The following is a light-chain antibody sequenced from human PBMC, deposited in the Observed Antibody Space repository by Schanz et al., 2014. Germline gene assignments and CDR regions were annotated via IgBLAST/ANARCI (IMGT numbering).Light chain of an antibody. CDR1: SSDVGAYNY. Sequence: QSALTQPASVSGSPGQSITISCTGTSSDVGAYNYVSWYQQHPGKAPKLMIYDVSNRPSGVSNRFSGSKSGNTASLTISDLQAEDEADYYCSSFTTSSAPGVFGGGTKLTVL. J-gene: IGLJ3*02. CDR3: SSFTTSSAPGV. CDR2: DVS. V-gene: IGLV2-14*01.